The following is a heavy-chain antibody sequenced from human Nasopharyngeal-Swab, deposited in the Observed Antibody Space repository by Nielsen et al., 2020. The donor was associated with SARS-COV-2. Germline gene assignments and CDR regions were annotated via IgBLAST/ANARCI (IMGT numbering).Heavy chain of an antibody. CDR1: GFTFSSYS. CDR2: ISSSSSYI. Sequence: GESLKISCAASGFTFSSYSMNWVRQAPGKGLEWVSSISSSSSYIYYADSVKGRFTISRDNSKNSLYLQMISLRDEDTAIYYCARAKLSYYDSSGFDYWGQGTLVTVSS. D-gene: IGHD3-22*01. V-gene: IGHV3-21*01. CDR3: ARAKLSYYDSSGFDY. J-gene: IGHJ4*02.